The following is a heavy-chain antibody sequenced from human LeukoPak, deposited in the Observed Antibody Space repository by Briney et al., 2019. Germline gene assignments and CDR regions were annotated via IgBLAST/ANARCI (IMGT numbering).Heavy chain of an antibody. CDR1: GFTFSGST. CDR3: SRHEALPGDY. Sequence: GGSLKLSCAASGFTFSGSTVHWVRQASGKGLDWVGHIRTKANNYATAYAASVKGRFTISRDDSKNTAYLQMNSLKIEDTAVYYCSRHEALPGDYWGQETLVTVSS. D-gene: IGHD2-21*02. V-gene: IGHV3-73*01. CDR2: IRTKANNYAT. J-gene: IGHJ4*02.